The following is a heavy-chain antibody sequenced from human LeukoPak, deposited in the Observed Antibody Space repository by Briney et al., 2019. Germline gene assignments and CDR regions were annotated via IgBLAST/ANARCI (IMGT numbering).Heavy chain of an antibody. CDR2: IYYSGST. CDR3: ARVSSSGILDY. V-gene: IGHV4-31*03. D-gene: IGHD3-22*01. J-gene: IGHJ4*02. CDR1: GGSISSGGYY. Sequence: PSETLSLTCTVSGGSISSGGYYWSWIRQHPGKGLEWIGYIYYSGSTYYNPSLKSRVTISVDTSKNQFSLKLSYVTAADTAVYYCARVSSSGILDYWGQGTLVTVSS.